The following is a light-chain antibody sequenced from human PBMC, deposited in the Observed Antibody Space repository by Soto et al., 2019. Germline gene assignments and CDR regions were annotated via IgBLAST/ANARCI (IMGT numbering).Light chain of an antibody. CDR2: DAS. J-gene: IGKJ4*01. Sequence: DIQMTQSPSTLPASVGDRVSITCRASQTISSWLAWYQQKPGKAPDLLIYDASRLAGGVPSRFSGSESGTEFTLTIYSLKPDDFATYYCQQYNTLFGGGTKVDIK. CDR3: QQYNTL. CDR1: QTISSW. V-gene: IGKV1-5*01.